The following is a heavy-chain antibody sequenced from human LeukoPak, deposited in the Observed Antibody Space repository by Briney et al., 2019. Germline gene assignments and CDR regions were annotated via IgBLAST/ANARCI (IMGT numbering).Heavy chain of an antibody. V-gene: IGHV3-9*01. J-gene: IGHJ4*02. CDR2: ISWNSGSM. D-gene: IGHD6-19*01. CDR1: GFTFDDYA. CDR3: AKDPYSSGPFDY. Sequence: PGGSLRLSCAASGFTFDDYAMHWVRQAPGKGLEWVSGISWNSGSMGYADSVKGRFTISRDNAKNSLYLQMNSLRAEDTAVYYCAKDPYSSGPFDYWGQGTLVTVSS.